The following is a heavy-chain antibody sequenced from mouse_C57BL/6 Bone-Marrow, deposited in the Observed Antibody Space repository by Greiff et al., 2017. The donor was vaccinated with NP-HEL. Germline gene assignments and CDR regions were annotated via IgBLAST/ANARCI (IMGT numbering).Heavy chain of an antibody. V-gene: IGHV5-6*01. J-gene: IGHJ4*01. CDR2: ISSGGSYT. CDR3: ARQLRPLYAMDY. Sequence: EVKLQESGGDLVKPGGSLKLSCAASGFTFSSYGMSWVRQTPDKRLEWVATISSGGSYTYYPDSVKGRFTISRDNAKNTLYLQMSSLKSEDTAMYYCARQLRPLYAMDYWGQGTSVTVSS. D-gene: IGHD3-2*02. CDR1: GFTFSSYG.